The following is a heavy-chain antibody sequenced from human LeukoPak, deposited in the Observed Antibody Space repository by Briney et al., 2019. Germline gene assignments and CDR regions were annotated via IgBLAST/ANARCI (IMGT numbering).Heavy chain of an antibody. CDR1: GYPFTSCG. CDR2: INPYNGDT. D-gene: IGHD1-26*01. CDR3: ARLAEHKLQSYFDY. Sequence: GASAKVSCKTSGYPFTSCGIAWVRQAPGHGLEWMGWINPYNGDTNYAQNVQGRVTLITDTSTGTASMELRSLTSDDAAVYYCARLAEHKLQSYFDYWGQGSLVTVSS. J-gene: IGHJ4*02. V-gene: IGHV1-18*01.